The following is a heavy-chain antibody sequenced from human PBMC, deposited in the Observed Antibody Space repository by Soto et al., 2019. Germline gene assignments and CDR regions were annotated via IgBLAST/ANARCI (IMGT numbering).Heavy chain of an antibody. Sequence: PGGSLRLSCAASGFTFSSYAMSWVRQAPGKGLEWVSAISGSGGSTYYADSVKGRFTISRDNSKNTLYLQMNSLRAEDTAVYYCAKASSVAVVITHDYWGKGTLVTVSS. CDR2: ISGSGGST. J-gene: IGHJ4*02. CDR3: AKASSVAVVITHDY. V-gene: IGHV3-23*01. D-gene: IGHD3-22*01. CDR1: GFTFSSYA.